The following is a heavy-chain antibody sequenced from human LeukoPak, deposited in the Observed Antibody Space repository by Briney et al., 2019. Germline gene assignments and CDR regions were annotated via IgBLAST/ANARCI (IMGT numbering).Heavy chain of an antibody. CDR2: IYHSGST. CDR3: ARTRYYYKSRSYGAPYYFDY. D-gene: IGHD3-10*01. CDR1: GYSISSGYY. V-gene: IGHV4-38-2*02. Sequence: PSETLSLTCTVSGYSISSGYYWGWIRQPPGKGLEWIGSIYHSGSTYYNPSLKSRVTISVDTSKNQFSLKLSSVTAADTAVYYCARTRYYYKSRSYGAPYYFDYWGQGTLVTVSS. J-gene: IGHJ4*02.